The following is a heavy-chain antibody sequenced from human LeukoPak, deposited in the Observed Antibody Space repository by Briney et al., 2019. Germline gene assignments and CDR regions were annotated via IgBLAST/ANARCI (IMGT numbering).Heavy chain of an antibody. J-gene: IGHJ4*02. V-gene: IGHV3-30*18. CDR1: XXTFSSYX. CDR2: ISYDGSNK. CDR3: AKSGQDRVFDY. Sequence: PGGXXRXXXXXXXXTFSSYXMHWVRQAPGKGLEWVAVISYDGSNKYYADSVKGRFTISRDNSKNTLYLQMNSLRAEDTAVYYCAKSGQDRVFDYWGQGTLVTVSS.